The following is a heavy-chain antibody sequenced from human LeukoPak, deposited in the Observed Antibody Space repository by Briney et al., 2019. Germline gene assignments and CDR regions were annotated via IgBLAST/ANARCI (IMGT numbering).Heavy chain of an antibody. V-gene: IGHV1-2*06. CDR1: GYTFTGYY. D-gene: IGHD6-19*01. J-gene: IGHJ4*02. CDR3: ARPIAVAGFDY. Sequence: ASVKVSCKASGYTFTGYYMHWVRQAPGQGLEWMGRINPNSGGTNYAQKFQGRVTMTRDTSISTAYMELSRLRSGDTAVCYCARPIAVAGFDYWGQGTLVTVSS. CDR2: INPNSGGT.